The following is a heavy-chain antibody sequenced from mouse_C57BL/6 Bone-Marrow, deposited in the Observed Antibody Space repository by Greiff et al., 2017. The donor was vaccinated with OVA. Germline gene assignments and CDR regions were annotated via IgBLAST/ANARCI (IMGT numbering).Heavy chain of an antibody. CDR3: TTRGLLPFDY. CDR2: IDPENGDT. D-gene: IGHD2-3*01. Sequence: VQLQQSGAELVRPGASVKLSCTASGFNIKDDYMHWVKQRPEQGLEWIGWIDPENGDTEYASKFQGKATITADTSSKTAYLQLRSLTSEDTAVYYCTTRGLLPFDYWGQGTTLTVSS. V-gene: IGHV14-4*01. CDR1: GFNIKDDY. J-gene: IGHJ2*01.